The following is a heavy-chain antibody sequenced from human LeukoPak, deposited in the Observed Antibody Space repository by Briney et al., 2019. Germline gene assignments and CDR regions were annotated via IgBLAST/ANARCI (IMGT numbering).Heavy chain of an antibody. Sequence: ASVKVSCKASGYTFTGYYMHWVRQAPGQGLEWMGWINPNSGGTNYAQKFQGRVTMTRDTSISTAYMELSRQRSDDTAVYYCARDLYYDFWSAASSGYFDYWGQGTLVTVSS. CDR1: GYTFTGYY. CDR3: ARDLYYDFWSAASSGYFDY. J-gene: IGHJ4*02. CDR2: INPNSGGT. V-gene: IGHV1-2*02. D-gene: IGHD3-3*01.